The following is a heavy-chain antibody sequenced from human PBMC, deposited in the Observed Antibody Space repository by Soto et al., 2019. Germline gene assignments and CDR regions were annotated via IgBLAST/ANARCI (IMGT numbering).Heavy chain of an antibody. Sequence: ASVKVSCKASGYTFTSYGISWVRQAPGQGREWMGWISAYNGNTNYAQKLQGRVTMTTDTSTSTAYMELRSLRSDDTAVYYCARDRVVVPAAIVYYYGMDVWGQGTTVTVAS. CDR2: ISAYNGNT. D-gene: IGHD2-2*02. J-gene: IGHJ6*02. V-gene: IGHV1-18*01. CDR3: ARDRVVVPAAIVYYYGMDV. CDR1: GYTFTSYG.